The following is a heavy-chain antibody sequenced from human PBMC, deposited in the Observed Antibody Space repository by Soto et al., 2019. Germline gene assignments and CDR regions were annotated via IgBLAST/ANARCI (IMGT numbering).Heavy chain of an antibody. V-gene: IGHV4-31*03. J-gene: IGHJ4*02. CDR3: ARRLHDSSGYYYSDYFDY. Sequence: PSEPLSLTCTVSDGSSRSGGYYWSLIRQHPGKGLEWIGYIYYSGSTYYNPSLKSRVTISVDTSKNQFSLKLSSVTAADTAVYYCARRLHDSSGYYYSDYFDYWGQGTLVTVSS. CDR2: IYYSGST. D-gene: IGHD3-22*01. CDR1: DGSSRSGGYY.